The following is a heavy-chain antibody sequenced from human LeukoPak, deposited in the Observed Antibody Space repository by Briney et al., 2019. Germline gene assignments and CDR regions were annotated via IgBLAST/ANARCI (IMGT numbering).Heavy chain of an antibody. D-gene: IGHD2-2*01. CDR2: LSYDGNYK. CDR3: ARYAEYAVSTPCY. CDR1: GFTFSSYG. J-gene: IGHJ4*02. Sequence: GRSLRLSCAASGFTFSSYGMHWVRQAPGKGLEWVAVLSYDGNYKYYADSVKGRSAISRDNSENTLYLQMNSLRAEDTAVYYCARYAEYAVSTPCYWGQGTLVTVSS. V-gene: IGHV3-30*03.